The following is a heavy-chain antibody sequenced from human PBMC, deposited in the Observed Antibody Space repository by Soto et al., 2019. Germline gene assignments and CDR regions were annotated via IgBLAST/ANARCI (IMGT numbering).Heavy chain of an antibody. CDR1: GCTVSSNY. CDR2: IYSGGST. J-gene: IGHJ4*02. Sequence: GGSLRLSCAASGCTVSSNYMSWVRQAPGKGLEWVSVIYSGGSTYYADSAKGRFTISRDNSKNTLYLQMNSLRAEDTAVYYCSRSGDNYNRLDYWGQGTPVTVSS. CDR3: SRSGDNYNRLDY. D-gene: IGHD1-1*01. V-gene: IGHV3-53*01.